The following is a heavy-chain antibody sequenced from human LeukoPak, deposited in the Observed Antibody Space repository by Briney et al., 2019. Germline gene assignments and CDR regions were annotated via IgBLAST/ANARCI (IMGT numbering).Heavy chain of an antibody. CDR1: GYTFTSYY. J-gene: IGHJ1*01. Sequence: ASVKVSCKASGYTFTSYYMHWVRQAPGQGLEWMGIINPSGGSTSYAQKFQGRVTMTRDTSTSTVYMELSSLRSEDTAVYYCARGPHPDYGGYRPLQYFQHWGQGTLVTVSS. CDR2: INPSGGST. V-gene: IGHV1-46*01. CDR3: ARGPHPDYGGYRPLQYFQH. D-gene: IGHD4-17*01.